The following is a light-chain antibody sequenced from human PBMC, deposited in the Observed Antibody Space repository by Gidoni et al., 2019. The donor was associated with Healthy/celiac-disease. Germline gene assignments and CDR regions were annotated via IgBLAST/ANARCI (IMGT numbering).Light chain of an antibody. J-gene: IGKJ1*01. CDR3: QQYGSSPT. V-gene: IGKV3-20*01. Sequence: VLTHSPGTLSLSPGDRATLSCRASQSVSSSYLAWYQQQPGQAPRLLIYGASSRATGIPDRCSGSGSGKDFTITISRLEPEDFAVYYWQQYGSSPTFGQGTKVEIK. CDR2: GAS. CDR1: QSVSSSY.